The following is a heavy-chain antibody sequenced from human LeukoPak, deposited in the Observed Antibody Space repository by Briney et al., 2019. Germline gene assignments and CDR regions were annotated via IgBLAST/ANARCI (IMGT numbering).Heavy chain of an antibody. J-gene: IGHJ6*03. D-gene: IGHD6-6*01. CDR2: INPNSGGT. CDR3: ARGASIAAHYYYYYYMDV. V-gene: IGHV1-2*02. Sequence: ASVKVSCKASGYTFTGYYMHWVRQAPGQGLEWMGWINPNSGGTNYAQKFQGRVTMTRDTSISTAYMELSRLRSDDTAVYYCARGASIAAHYYYYYYMDVWGKGTTVTVSS. CDR1: GYTFTGYY.